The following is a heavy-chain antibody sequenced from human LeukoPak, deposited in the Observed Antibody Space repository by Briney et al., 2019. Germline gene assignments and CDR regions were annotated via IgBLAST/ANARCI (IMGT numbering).Heavy chain of an antibody. CDR1: GFTFSNYW. CDR3: AKDHGWLHYS. Sequence: QSGGSLRLSCAASGFTFSNYWMHWVRQAPGKGLEWVSGISAGGGTTYYVDSVKGRFTISRDDSKNTLYLQMSSLRAEDTARYYCAKDHGWLHYSWGQGTLLTVSP. J-gene: IGHJ4*02. V-gene: IGHV3-23*01. D-gene: IGHD5-12*01. CDR2: ISAGGGTT.